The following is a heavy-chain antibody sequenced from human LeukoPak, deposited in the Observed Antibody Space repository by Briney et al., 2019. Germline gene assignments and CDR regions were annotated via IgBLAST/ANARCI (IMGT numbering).Heavy chain of an antibody. CDR3: ARARDDQQWLVEFAFDI. Sequence: ASVKLCCKASGYTFTGYYMHWGRESPGQGLGWMGGINPNSGFTNYAQKFQGRVTMTRDTSISPAYMELSSLRSDDTAVYYCARARDDQQWLVEFAFDIWGQGTMVTVSS. D-gene: IGHD6-19*01. CDR1: GYTFTGYY. CDR2: INPNSGFT. V-gene: IGHV1-2*02. J-gene: IGHJ3*02.